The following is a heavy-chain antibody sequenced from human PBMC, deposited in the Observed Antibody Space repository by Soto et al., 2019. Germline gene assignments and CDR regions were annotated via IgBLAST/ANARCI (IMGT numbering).Heavy chain of an antibody. CDR3: ARDKGYSSSWYYYYGMDV. CDR1: GGSISSGYYY. CDR2: FYYIGST. V-gene: IGHV4-30-4*02. D-gene: IGHD6-13*01. J-gene: IGHJ6*02. Sequence: PSETLSLTCTVSGGSISSGYYYWSWIRQPPGKGLEWIGYFYYIGSTSYNPSLKSRVTISVDTSKNQFSLKLSSVTAADTAVYYCARDKGYSSSWYYYYGMDVWGQGTTVTVSS.